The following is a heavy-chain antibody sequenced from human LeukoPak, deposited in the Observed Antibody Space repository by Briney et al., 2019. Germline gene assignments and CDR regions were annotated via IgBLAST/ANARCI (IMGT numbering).Heavy chain of an antibody. V-gene: IGHV4-34*01. CDR3: ARHSSDYPYDY. CDR1: GGSFSGYY. J-gene: IGHJ4*02. D-gene: IGHD3-10*01. Sequence: SETLSLTCAVYGGSFSGYYWSWIRQPPGKGLEWIGEINHSGSTNYNPSLKRRVTMSVDTSKNQFSLQLSSVTAADTAVYYCARHSSDYPYDYWGQGTLVTVSS. CDR2: INHSGST.